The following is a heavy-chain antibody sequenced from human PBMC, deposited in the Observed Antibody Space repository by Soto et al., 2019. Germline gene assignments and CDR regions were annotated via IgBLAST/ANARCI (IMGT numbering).Heavy chain of an antibody. CDR1: GGSFSGYY. J-gene: IGHJ6*03. V-gene: IGHV4-34*01. CDR2: INHSGST. D-gene: IGHD2-2*01. Sequence: SETLSLTCAVYGGSFSGYYWSWIRQPPGKGLEWIGEINHSGSTNYNPSLKSRVTISVDTSKNQFSLKLSSVTAADTAVYYCARAVVVPATHYYYMDVWGKGTTVTVSS. CDR3: ARAVVVPATHYYYMDV.